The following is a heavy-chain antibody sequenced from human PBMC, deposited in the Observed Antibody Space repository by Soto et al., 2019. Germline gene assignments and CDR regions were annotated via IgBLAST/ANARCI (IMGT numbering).Heavy chain of an antibody. CDR1: GFTFSSYA. Sequence: EVQLLDSGGGLVQPGGSLRLSCAASGFTFSSYAMNWVRQAPGKGLEWVSVISGSGDSTYYADSVKGRFTISRDNSKSTLYLQMNSLRTEDTAVYCCARRGPGTYFDYWGQGTLVTVSS. V-gene: IGHV3-23*01. D-gene: IGHD6-13*01. J-gene: IGHJ4*02. CDR2: ISGSGDST. CDR3: ARRGPGTYFDY.